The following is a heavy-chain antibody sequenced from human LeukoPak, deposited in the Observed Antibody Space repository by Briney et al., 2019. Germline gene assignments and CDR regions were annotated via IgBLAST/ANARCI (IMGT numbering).Heavy chain of an antibody. V-gene: IGHV3-30*18. CDR3: AKDRWGAVAGTGDAFDI. CDR1: RFTFSSYG. Sequence: GGSLRLSCAASRFTFSSYGMHWVRQAPGKGLEWVAVISYDGSNKYYADSVKGRFTISRDNSKNTLYLQMNSLRAEDTAVYYCAKDRWGAVAGTGDAFDIWGQGTMVTVSS. D-gene: IGHD6-19*01. J-gene: IGHJ3*02. CDR2: ISYDGSNK.